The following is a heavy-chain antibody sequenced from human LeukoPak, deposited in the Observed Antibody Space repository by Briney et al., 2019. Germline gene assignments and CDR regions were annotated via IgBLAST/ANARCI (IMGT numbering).Heavy chain of an antibody. J-gene: IGHJ6*03. CDR3: ARDLACSTSCYLQKMGYYMDV. V-gene: IGHV3-11*01. D-gene: IGHD2-2*01. Sequence: GGSLRLSCAASGFTFSDYYMSWIRQAPGKGLEWVSYSSSSGSTIYYADSVKGRFTISRDNAKNSLYLQMNSLRAEDTAVYYCARDLACSTSCYLQKMGYYMDVWGKGTTVTVSS. CDR1: GFTFSDYY. CDR2: SSSSGSTI.